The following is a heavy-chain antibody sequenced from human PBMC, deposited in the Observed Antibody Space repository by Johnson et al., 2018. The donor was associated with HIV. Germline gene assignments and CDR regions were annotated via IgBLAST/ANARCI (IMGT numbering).Heavy chain of an antibody. J-gene: IGHJ3*02. Sequence: QVQLVESGGGVVQPGRSLRLSCAASGFTFSSYAMHWVRQAPGKGLEWVAVISYDGSNKDNADSVKGRFTISRDNSKNTLYLQMNSLRAEDTAVYYCAREMATICPQNFCDAFDIWGQGTMVTVSS. CDR2: ISYDGSNK. CDR1: GFTFSSYA. CDR3: AREMATICPQNFCDAFDI. D-gene: IGHD5-24*01. V-gene: IGHV3-30-3*01.